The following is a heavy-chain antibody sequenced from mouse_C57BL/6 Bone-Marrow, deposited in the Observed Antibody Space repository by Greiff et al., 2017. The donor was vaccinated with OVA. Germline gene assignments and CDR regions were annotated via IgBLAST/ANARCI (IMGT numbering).Heavy chain of an antibody. CDR2: INPYNGGT. D-gene: IGHD3-2*02. Sequence: EVKLVESGPVLVKPGASVKMSCKASGYTFTDYYMNWVKQSHGKSLEWIGVINPYNGGTSYNQKFKGKATLTVDKSSSTAYMELNSLTSEDSAVYYCARRGSGVEGAMDYWGQGTSVTVSS. CDR1: GYTFTDYY. J-gene: IGHJ4*01. CDR3: ARRGSGVEGAMDY. V-gene: IGHV1-19*01.